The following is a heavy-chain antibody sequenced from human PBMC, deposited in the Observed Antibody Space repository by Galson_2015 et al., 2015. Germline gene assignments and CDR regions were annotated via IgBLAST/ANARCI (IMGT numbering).Heavy chain of an antibody. D-gene: IGHD3-10*01. J-gene: IGHJ4*02. CDR2: IWYDGSNK. CDR1: GFTFSSYG. V-gene: IGHV3-33*06. Sequence: SLRLSCAASGFTFSSYGMHWVRQAPGKGLEWVAVIWYDGSNKYYADSVKGRFTISRDNSKNTLYLQMNSLRAEDTAVYYCAKDSKPTMVRGVVPDYWGQGTLVTVSS. CDR3: AKDSKPTMVRGVVPDY.